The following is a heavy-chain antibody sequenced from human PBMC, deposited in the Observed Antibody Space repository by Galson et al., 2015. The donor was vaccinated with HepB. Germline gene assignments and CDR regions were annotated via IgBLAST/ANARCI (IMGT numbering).Heavy chain of an antibody. V-gene: IGHV3-48*02. CDR3: AKGGNYGGNPLLD. D-gene: IGHD4-23*01. CDR1: GFTFSSYS. Sequence: SLRLSCAASGFTFSSYSMNWVRQAPGKGLEWVSYISSSSSTIYYADSVKGRFTISRDNAKDSLYLQMNSLRDEDTAVYYCAKGGNYGGNPLLDWGQGTLVTVSS. J-gene: IGHJ4*02. CDR2: ISSSSSTI.